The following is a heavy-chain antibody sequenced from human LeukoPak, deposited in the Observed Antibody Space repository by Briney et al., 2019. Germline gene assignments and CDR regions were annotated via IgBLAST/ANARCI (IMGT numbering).Heavy chain of an antibody. J-gene: IGHJ4*02. D-gene: IGHD4-23*01. CDR1: GYTFTGYY. Sequence: EASVKVSCKASGYTFTGYYMHWVRQAPGQGLEWMGWINPNSGGTYYAQKFQGRVTMTSDTSISTAYMELSRLRSGDTAVYYCARDLYGGTSATFDYWGQGTLVTVSS. CDR2: INPNSGGT. V-gene: IGHV1-2*02. CDR3: ARDLYGGTSATFDY.